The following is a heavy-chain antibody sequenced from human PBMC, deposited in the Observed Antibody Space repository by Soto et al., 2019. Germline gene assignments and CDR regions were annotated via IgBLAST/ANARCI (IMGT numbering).Heavy chain of an antibody. D-gene: IGHD5-12*01. J-gene: IGHJ3*02. CDR2: ISGSGGST. V-gene: IGHV3-23*01. Sequence: EVQLLESGGGLVQPGGSLRLSCAASGFTFSSYAMSWVRQAPGKGLEWVSAISGSGGSTYYADSVKGRFTISRDNSKNKLYLQMNSLRAEDTAVYYCAKDRGEYSGYNTDAFDIWGQGTMVTVSS. CDR1: GFTFSSYA. CDR3: AKDRGEYSGYNTDAFDI.